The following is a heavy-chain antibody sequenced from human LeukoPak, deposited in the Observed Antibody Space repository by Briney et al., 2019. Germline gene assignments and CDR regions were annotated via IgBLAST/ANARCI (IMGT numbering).Heavy chain of an antibody. CDR3: ARVQWELLYPDY. Sequence: GGSLRLSCAASGFTLSSYAMHLVRQAPGKGLEWVALISYDEDFRYYADSVKGRFTISRDNSKSTLYLQMNSLRIDDTAVYYCARVQWELLYPDYWGQGTLITVSS. CDR1: GFTLSSYA. D-gene: IGHD1-26*01. J-gene: IGHJ4*02. CDR2: ISYDEDFR. V-gene: IGHV3-30*04.